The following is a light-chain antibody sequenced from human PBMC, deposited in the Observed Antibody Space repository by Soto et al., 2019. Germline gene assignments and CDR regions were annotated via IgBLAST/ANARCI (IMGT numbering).Light chain of an antibody. CDR1: ENINNW. Sequence: DIQMTQSPSSVSASVGDRVTITCRASENINNWLDWYQQTPGKAPKLLIYETSTLQSGVPPRFSGSRSGADCTLTLSSLQPEDFATYYCQQASSYPLTFGGGTRVE. CDR2: ETS. CDR3: QQASSYPLT. V-gene: IGKV1-12*01. J-gene: IGKJ4*01.